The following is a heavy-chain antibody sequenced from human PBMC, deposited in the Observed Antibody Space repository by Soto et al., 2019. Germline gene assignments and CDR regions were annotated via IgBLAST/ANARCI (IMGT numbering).Heavy chain of an antibody. CDR3: ARGYCSGGSCYTGWFDP. J-gene: IGHJ5*02. CDR1: GYTFTSYG. V-gene: IGHV1-18*01. Sequence: QVQLVQSGAEVKKPGASVRVSCKASGYTFTSYGISWVRQAPGQGLEWMGWISGYNGNTNYAQKLQGRVTMTKDTSTRPANMELRSLRSDDTAVYYGARGYCSGGSCYTGWFDPWGQGTLVTVSS. CDR2: ISGYNGNT. D-gene: IGHD2-15*01.